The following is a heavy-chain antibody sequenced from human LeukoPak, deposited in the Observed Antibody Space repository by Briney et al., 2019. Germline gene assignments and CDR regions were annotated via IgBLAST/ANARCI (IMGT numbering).Heavy chain of an antibody. D-gene: IGHD6-6*01. CDR2: TYYRSKWYN. CDR1: GDSVSGNSAA. Sequence: SQTLSLTCAISGDSVSGNSAAWNWIRQSTSRGLEWLGRTYYRSKWYNDYAVSVNSRITINPDTSKNQFSLQLNSVTPEDTAVYYCARQTSSSYTFFDYWGQGTLVTVSS. J-gene: IGHJ4*02. CDR3: ARQTSSSYTFFDY. V-gene: IGHV6-1*01.